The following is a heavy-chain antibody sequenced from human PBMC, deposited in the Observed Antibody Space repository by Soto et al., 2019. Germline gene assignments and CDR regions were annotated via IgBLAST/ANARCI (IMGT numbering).Heavy chain of an antibody. D-gene: IGHD6-25*01. CDR2: INAGNGNT. CDR3: ARQRLTWFDP. V-gene: IGHV1-3*01. CDR1: GYSFTSYT. J-gene: IGHJ5*02. Sequence: QVQLVQSGAEVNKPGASVKVSCKASGYSFTSYTMHWVRQAPGQGLEWMGWINAGNGNTKYSQNFQGRVTITSDTSASTAYMEVSSLRSEDTAVYYCARQRLTWFDPWGQGTLVTVSS.